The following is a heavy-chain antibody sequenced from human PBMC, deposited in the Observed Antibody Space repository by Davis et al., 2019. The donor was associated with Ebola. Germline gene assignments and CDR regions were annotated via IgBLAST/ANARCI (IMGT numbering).Heavy chain of an antibody. Sequence: GESLKISCAASGFTFSDYYMSWIRQAPGKGLEWVSYISSSSSYTNYADSVKGRFTISRDNSKNTLYLQMNSLRAEDTAVYYCARAYSSSWYRGFDYWGQGTLVTVSS. CDR3: ARAYSSSWYRGFDY. D-gene: IGHD6-13*01. CDR2: ISSSSSYT. CDR1: GFTFSDYY. J-gene: IGHJ4*02. V-gene: IGHV3-11*05.